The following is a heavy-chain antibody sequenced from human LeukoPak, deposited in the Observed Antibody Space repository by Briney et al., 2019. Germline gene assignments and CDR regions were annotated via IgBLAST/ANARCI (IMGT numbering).Heavy chain of an antibody. V-gene: IGHV3-53*01. CDR2: IYSGGST. CDR1: GFTVSSNY. CDR3: ARESQSAYYFDSSGYEDAFGI. Sequence: GGSLRLSCAASGFTVSSNYMSWVRQAPGKGLEWVSVIYSGGSTYYADSVKGRFTISRDNSKSTLYIQMNSLRAEDTAVYYCARESQSAYYFDSSGYEDAFGIWGQGTMVTVSS. J-gene: IGHJ3*02. D-gene: IGHD3-22*01.